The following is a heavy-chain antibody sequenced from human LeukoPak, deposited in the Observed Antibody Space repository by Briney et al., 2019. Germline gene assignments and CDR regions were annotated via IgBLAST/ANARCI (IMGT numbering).Heavy chain of an antibody. D-gene: IGHD3-10*01. CDR2: ITHPGTT. Sequence: PSETLSLTCTVSGDSIGSGTYYWGWIRQSPGKGLEWIGQITHPGTTNYNPSVASRVIISIDTSKNQFFLKLRSATAADTAVYYCARGREIGFGEFMDPWGQGILVAVSS. CDR3: ARGREIGFGEFMDP. V-gene: IGHV4-39*02. J-gene: IGHJ5*02. CDR1: GDSIGSGTYY.